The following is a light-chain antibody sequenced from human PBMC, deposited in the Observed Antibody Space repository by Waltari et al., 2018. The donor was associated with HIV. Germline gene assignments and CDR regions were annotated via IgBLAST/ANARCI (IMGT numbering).Light chain of an antibody. Sequence: QSALTQPRSVSGSPGQSVTISCTGTSSDVGTYNFVSWYQPPPGKARKFMIYDCSKRPSGVPDRFSGSKSGYAASLTSSGLQAEDEADCYCCSYAGDYTSVFGGGTKLSVL. CDR3: CSYAGDYTSV. CDR1: SSDVGTYNF. V-gene: IGLV2-11*01. CDR2: DCS. J-gene: IGLJ2*01.